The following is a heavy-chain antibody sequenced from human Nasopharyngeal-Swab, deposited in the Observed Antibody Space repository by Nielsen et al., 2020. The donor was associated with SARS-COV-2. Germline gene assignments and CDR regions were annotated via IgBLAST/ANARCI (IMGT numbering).Heavy chain of an antibody. CDR1: GGSISSSSYY. J-gene: IGHJ6*02. CDR3: ARGRVSTNTYYYGSGSSYYYYGMDV. CDR2: IYYSGST. V-gene: IGHV4-39*01. D-gene: IGHD3-10*01. Sequence: SETLSLTCTVSGGSISSSSYYWGWIRQPPGKGLEWIGSIYYSGSTYYNPSLKSRLTISVDTSKNQFSLKLSSVTAADTAVYYCARGRVSTNTYYYGSGSSYYYYGMDVWGQGTTATVSS.